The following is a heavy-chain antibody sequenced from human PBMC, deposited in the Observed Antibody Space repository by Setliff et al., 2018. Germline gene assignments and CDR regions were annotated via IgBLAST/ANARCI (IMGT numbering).Heavy chain of an antibody. D-gene: IGHD3-16*01. CDR2: IKQDGSEK. CDR3: ARDRGGSLYDY. Sequence: PGGSLRLSCAGSGFSFSIFWMSWVRQAPGKGLEWVATIKQDGSEKFYVDSVKGRFTISRDNAKNSLYLQMDSLRVEDTAMYFCARDRGGSLYDYWGKGTTVTVSS. CDR1: GFSFSIFW. J-gene: IGHJ6*04. V-gene: IGHV3-7*01.